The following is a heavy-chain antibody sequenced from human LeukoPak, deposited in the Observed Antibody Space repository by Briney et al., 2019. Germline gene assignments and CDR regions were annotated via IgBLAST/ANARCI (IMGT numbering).Heavy chain of an antibody. CDR2: INHSGST. V-gene: IGHV4-34*01. Sequence: PSETLSLTCAVYGGSFSGYYWSWIRQPPGKGLEWIGEINHSGSTNYNPSLKSRVTISVDTSKNQFSLKLSSVTAADTAVYYCASRCTNGVCYKSYYFDYWGQGTLVTVSS. CDR1: GGSFSGYY. J-gene: IGHJ4*02. CDR3: ASRCTNGVCYKSYYFDY. D-gene: IGHD2-8*01.